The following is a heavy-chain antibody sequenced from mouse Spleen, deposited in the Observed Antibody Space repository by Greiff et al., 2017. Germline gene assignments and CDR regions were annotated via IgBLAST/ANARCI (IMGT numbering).Heavy chain of an antibody. CDR2: ISSGGSYT. CDR1: GFTFSSYA. D-gene: IGHD2-10*02. CDR3: ARQLYGNYAYYYAMDY. V-gene: IGHV5-9-3*01. J-gene: IGHJ4*01. Sequence: EVQRVESGGGLVKPGGSLKLSCAASGFTFSSYAMSWVRQTPEKRLEWVATISSGGSYTYYPDSVKGRFTISRDNAKNTLYLQMSSLRSEDTAMYYCARQLYGNYAYYYAMDYWGQGTSVTVSS.